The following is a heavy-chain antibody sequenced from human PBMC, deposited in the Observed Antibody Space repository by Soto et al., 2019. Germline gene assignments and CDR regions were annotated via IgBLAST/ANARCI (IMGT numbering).Heavy chain of an antibody. D-gene: IGHD6-19*01. CDR2: ISGDGGST. CDR3: AKGRWTYSGIWDPFDY. CDR1: GFTFSSYA. V-gene: IGHV3-23*01. J-gene: IGHJ4*02. Sequence: EVQLLESGGALVQPGGSLRLSCTTSGFTFSSYAMGWVRQAPGKGLEWVSGISGDGGSTYYADSVKGRFTMSRDNSKNTLYLQMSSLRAEDTAVYYCAKGRWTYSGIWDPFDYWGQGTLVTVSS.